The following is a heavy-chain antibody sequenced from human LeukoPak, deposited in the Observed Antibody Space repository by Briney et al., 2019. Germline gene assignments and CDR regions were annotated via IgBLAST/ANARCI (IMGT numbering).Heavy chain of an antibody. J-gene: IGHJ4*02. CDR2: VTSTGRST. Sequence: GGSLRLSCAVSGFSLSDYYMNWVRQAPGKGLEWISYVTSTGRSTNYADSVKGRFTISRDSAKNSVSLQLSSLTAEDTAVYYCARGRRWSYYTFQVWGQGTLVSVSS. D-gene: IGHD1-26*01. CDR1: GFSLSDYY. V-gene: IGHV3-11*01. CDR3: ARGRRWSYYTFQV.